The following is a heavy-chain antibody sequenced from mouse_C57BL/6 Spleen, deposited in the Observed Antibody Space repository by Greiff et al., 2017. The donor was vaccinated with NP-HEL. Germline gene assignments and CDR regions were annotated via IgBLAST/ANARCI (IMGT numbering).Heavy chain of an antibody. Sequence: QVKLQQSGAELARPGASVKLSCKASGYTFTSYGISWVKQRTGQGLEWIGEIYPRSGNTSYNEKFKGKATLTADKYSSTAYMELSSLTSENSAVYFCARAYGDYALDYWGQGTTLTVSS. V-gene: IGHV1-81*01. CDR1: GYTFTSYG. D-gene: IGHD2-13*01. CDR2: IYPRSGNT. J-gene: IGHJ2*01. CDR3: ARAYGDYALDY.